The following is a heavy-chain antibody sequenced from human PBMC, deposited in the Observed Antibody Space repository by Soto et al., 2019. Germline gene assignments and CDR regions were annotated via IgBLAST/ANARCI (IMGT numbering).Heavy chain of an antibody. CDR2: ISSNGVST. D-gene: IGHD1-1*01. Sequence: GGSLRLSCAASGFTFSDYAMCWVRQAPGKGLEYVSAISSNGVSTYYADSVKGRFTISRDNSKNTLYLQMGSLRAEDSAVYYCARGNEIGYLHYGMDVWGQGTTVTVSS. J-gene: IGHJ6*02. CDR1: GFTFSDYA. V-gene: IGHV3-64*02. CDR3: ARGNEIGYLHYGMDV.